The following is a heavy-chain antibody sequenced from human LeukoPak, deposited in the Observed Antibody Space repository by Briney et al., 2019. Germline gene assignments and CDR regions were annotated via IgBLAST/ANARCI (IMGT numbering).Heavy chain of an antibody. Sequence: PGGSLRLSCAASGFTFSSYAMSWVRQAPGKGLEWVSAISGSGGSTYYADSVKGRFTISRDNSKNTLYLQMNSLRAEDTAVYYCAKASTWRAVAGPYYYYYYGMDVWGQGTTVTVSS. CDR2: ISGSGGST. CDR1: GFTFSSYA. D-gene: IGHD6-19*01. V-gene: IGHV3-23*01. J-gene: IGHJ6*02. CDR3: AKASTWRAVAGPYYYYYYGMDV.